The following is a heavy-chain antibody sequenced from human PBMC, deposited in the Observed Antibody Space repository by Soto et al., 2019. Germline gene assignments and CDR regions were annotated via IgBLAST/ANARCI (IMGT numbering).Heavy chain of an antibody. CDR3: ARDSSWKLDY. J-gene: IGHJ4*02. Sequence: GSLRLSCAAPGFTFSXXWMTWVRQAXGKGLEWVANIKQDESDKNYVGSGRGRFTISXXXAKNSXYLEMNSLTAEDTAIYYCARDSSWKLDYWGQGVMVTVSS. CDR1: GFTFSXXW. CDR2: IKQDESDK. D-gene: IGHD2-2*01. V-gene: IGHV3-7*03.